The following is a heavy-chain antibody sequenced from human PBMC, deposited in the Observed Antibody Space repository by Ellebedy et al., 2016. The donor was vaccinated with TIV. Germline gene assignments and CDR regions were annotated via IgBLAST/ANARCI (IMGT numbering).Heavy chain of an antibody. V-gene: IGHV3-30-3*01. CDR1: GFTFSSYA. CDR3: ARDGAAAGLYYYYYYYMDV. D-gene: IGHD6-13*01. J-gene: IGHJ6*03. CDR2: ISYDGSNK. Sequence: GESLKISXAASGFTFSSYAMHWVRQAPGKGLEWVAVISYDGSNKYYADSVKGRFTISRDNSKNTLYLQMNSLRAEDTAVYYCARDGAAAGLYYYYYYYMDVWGQGTTVTVSS.